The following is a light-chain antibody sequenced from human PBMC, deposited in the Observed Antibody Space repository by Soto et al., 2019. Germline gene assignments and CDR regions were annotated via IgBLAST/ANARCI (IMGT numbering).Light chain of an antibody. CDR1: SSNIGSNY. Sequence: QSVLTQPPSASGTPGQRVTISCSGSSSNIGSNYVYWYQQLPGTAPKLLIYRNNQRPSGVPDRFSGSKSGTSASLAISGLRSGDEADYYCAAWDDSLSGSYVVFGGGTKLTVL. CDR3: AAWDDSLSGSYVV. J-gene: IGLJ2*01. V-gene: IGLV1-47*01. CDR2: RNN.